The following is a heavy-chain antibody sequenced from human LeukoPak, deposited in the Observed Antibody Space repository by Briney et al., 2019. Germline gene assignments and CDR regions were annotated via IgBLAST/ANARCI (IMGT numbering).Heavy chain of an antibody. J-gene: IGHJ5*02. D-gene: IGHD5-24*01. CDR3: ARDGSVQEMATIPYET. CDR1: GFTFSSYS. V-gene: IGHV3-21*01. Sequence: GGSLRLSCAASGFTFSSYSMNWVRQAPGKGLEWVSSISSISSYIYYADSVKGRLTIPRDNAKNSVYLQMNRLRADVTAVYYGARDGSVQEMATIPYETWGQGTLVTVSS. CDR2: ISSISSYI.